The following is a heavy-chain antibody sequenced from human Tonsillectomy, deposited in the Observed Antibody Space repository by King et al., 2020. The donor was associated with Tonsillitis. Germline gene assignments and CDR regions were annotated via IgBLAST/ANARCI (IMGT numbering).Heavy chain of an antibody. D-gene: IGHD3-3*01. Sequence: VQLVESGGGLIQPGGSLRLSCAASGFTFSSYAMNWVRQAPGKGLEWVSGISGSGGGTYYADSVKGRFAISRDNSKNTLYLQMNSLRAEDTALYYCAKDRDFWSPHGMDVWGQGTTVTVSS. CDR2: ISGSGGGT. V-gene: IGHV3-23*04. J-gene: IGHJ6*02. CDR3: AKDRDFWSPHGMDV. CDR1: GFTFSSYA.